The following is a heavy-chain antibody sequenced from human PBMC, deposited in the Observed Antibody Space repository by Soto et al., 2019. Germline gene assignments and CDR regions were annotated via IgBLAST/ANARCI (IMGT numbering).Heavy chain of an antibody. CDR1: GYTFTSYY. Sequence: ASVKVSCKASGYTFTSYYMHWVRQAPGQGLEWMGIINPSGGSTGYAQKFQGRVTMTRDTSTSTVYMELSSLRSEDTAVYYCARDSSMIVAFDYWGQGTLVTVSS. D-gene: IGHD3-22*01. V-gene: IGHV1-46*03. J-gene: IGHJ4*02. CDR3: ARDSSMIVAFDY. CDR2: INPSGGST.